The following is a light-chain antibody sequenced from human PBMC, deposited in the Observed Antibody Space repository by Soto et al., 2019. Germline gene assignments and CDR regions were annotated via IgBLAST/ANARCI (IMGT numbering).Light chain of an antibody. CDR2: EAS. CDR1: HDISTY. V-gene: IGKV1-9*01. CDR3: QQLTXXXFT. J-gene: IGKJ5*01. Sequence: DIQLTQSPSLLSASVGDSVTITCRASHDISTYLAWYQQKPGKAPKLMIYEASTLQSGVPSRFSGSGSGTEFTLTISGLLPEAFATXHXQQLTXXXFTFAQGTRLEI.